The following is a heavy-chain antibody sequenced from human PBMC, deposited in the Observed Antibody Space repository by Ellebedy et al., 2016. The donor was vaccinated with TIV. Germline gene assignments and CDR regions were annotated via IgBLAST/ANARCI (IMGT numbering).Heavy chain of an antibody. V-gene: IGHV4-38-2*02. Sequence: SETLSLTXTVSGYSINSGYYWRWIRQPPGKGLEWIGEINHSGRTNYNPSLKSRVTISVDTSKNQFSLKLTSVTAADTAVYYCARGGIVVAVDFWGQGTLVAVSS. CDR1: GYSINSGYY. J-gene: IGHJ4*02. CDR3: ARGGIVVAVDF. D-gene: IGHD6-19*01. CDR2: INHSGRT.